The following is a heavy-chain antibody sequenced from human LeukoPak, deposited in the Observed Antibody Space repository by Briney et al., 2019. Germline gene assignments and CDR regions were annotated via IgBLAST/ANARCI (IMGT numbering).Heavy chain of an antibody. J-gene: IGHJ1*01. Sequence: GESLKISCKASGYSFTNYWIGWVRQMPGKGLEWMGIIYPGDSDTRYSPSFQGQVTISADKSISTAYLQWSSLKASDTAMYYCATSYGGHSEYFQEWGQAPWSPSPQ. CDR2: IYPGDSDT. V-gene: IGHV5-51*01. CDR1: GYSFTNYW. CDR3: ATSYGGHSEYFQE. D-gene: IGHD4-23*01.